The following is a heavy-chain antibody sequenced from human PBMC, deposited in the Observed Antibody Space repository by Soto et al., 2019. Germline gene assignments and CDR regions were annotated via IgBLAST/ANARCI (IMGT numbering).Heavy chain of an antibody. CDR2: IYYSGST. CDR1: GGSISSYY. V-gene: IGHV4-59*01. CDR3: ARDKRARYSSSSVHYYYGMDV. J-gene: IGHJ6*02. Sequence: KTSETLSLTCTVSGGSISSYYWSWIRQPPGKGLEWIGYIYYSGSTNYNPSLKSRVTISVDTSKNQFSLKLSSVTAADTAVYYCARDKRARYSSSSVHYYYGMDVWGQGTTVTVSS. D-gene: IGHD6-6*01.